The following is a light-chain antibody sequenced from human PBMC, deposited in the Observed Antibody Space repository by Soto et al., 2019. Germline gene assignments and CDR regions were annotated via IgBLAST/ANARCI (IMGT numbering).Light chain of an antibody. J-gene: IGKJ4*01. CDR1: QSVSSSY. V-gene: IGKV3-20*01. CDR2: GAS. CDR3: QQSFSTQALP. Sequence: EKMLKHSLGTLSLSKSERATLSCRASQSVSSSYLAWYQQKPGQAPRLLIYGASSRATGIPDRFSGSGSGTDFTLTISRLEPEDFAIYYCQQSFSTQALPFGGGGMV.